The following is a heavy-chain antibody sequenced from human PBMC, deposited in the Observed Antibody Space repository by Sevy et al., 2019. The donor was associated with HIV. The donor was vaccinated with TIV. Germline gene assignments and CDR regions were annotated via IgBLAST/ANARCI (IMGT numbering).Heavy chain of an antibody. CDR2: IRSKAYGGTT. CDR3: TRDIVVVNYYYYYGMDV. CDR1: GFTFGDYA. J-gene: IGHJ6*02. V-gene: IGHV3-49*04. D-gene: IGHD2-15*01. Sequence: GGSLRLSCTASGFTFGDYAMSWVRQAPGKGLEWVGFIRSKAYGGTTEYAASVKGRFTISRDDSKSIAYLQMNSLKTEDTAVYYCTRDIVVVNYYYYYGMDVWGQGTMVTVSS.